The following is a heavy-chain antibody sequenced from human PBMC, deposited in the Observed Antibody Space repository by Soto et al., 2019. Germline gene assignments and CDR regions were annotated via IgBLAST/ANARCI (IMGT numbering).Heavy chain of an antibody. CDR1: GFTFSSYA. CDR2: ISYDGSNK. V-gene: IGHV3-30-3*01. J-gene: IGHJ4*02. D-gene: IGHD1-26*01. CDR3: ARDPEILGFDY. Sequence: LRLSCAASGFTFSSYAMHWVRQAPGKGLEWVAVISYDGSNKYYADSVKGRFTISRDNSKNTLYLQMNSLRAEDTAVYYCARDPEILGFDYWGQGTLVTVSS.